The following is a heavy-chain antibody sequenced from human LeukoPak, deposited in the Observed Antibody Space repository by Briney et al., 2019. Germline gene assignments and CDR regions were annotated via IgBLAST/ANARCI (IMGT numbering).Heavy chain of an antibody. Sequence: ASVKVSCKASGGTFSSYAISWVRQAPGQGLEWMGGIIPIFGTANYAQKFQGRVTITADESTSTAYMELSSLRSEDTAVYYCVRSSLAPYYYDSSGHYYFDYWGQGTLVTVSS. J-gene: IGHJ4*02. V-gene: IGHV1-69*01. CDR1: GGTFSSYA. D-gene: IGHD3-22*01. CDR2: IIPIFGTA. CDR3: VRSSLAPYYYDSSGHYYFDY.